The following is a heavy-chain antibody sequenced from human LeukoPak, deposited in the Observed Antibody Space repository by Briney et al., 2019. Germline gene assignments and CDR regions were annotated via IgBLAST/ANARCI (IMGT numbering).Heavy chain of an antibody. CDR2: ISSTISTI. CDR1: GFTFRTYS. Sequence: GGSLRLSCAASGFTFRTYSMNWVRQAPGKGLEWVSFISSTISTIYYADSVKGRFTISRDNAKNSLYLQMNSLRAEDTAVYYCQKEGTQGAHYYMDVWGKGTTVIVSS. D-gene: IGHD1-1*01. CDR3: QKEGTQGAHYYMDV. V-gene: IGHV3-48*01. J-gene: IGHJ6*03.